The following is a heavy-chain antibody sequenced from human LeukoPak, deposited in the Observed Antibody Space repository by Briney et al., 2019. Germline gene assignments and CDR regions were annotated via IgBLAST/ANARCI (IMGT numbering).Heavy chain of an antibody. CDR2: IYYSGST. D-gene: IGHD6-6*01. CDR1: GDSISGSAYY. J-gene: IGHJ4*02. V-gene: IGHV4-39*01. Sequence: PSETLSLTCTVSGDSISGSAYYWGWIRQPPGKGLEWIGNIYYSGSTYYNPSLKSRVTISVDTSKNQFSLKVSSVTAADTAVYYCARHRYSSSPRHFDYWGQRTLVTVSS. CDR3: ARHRYSSSPRHFDY.